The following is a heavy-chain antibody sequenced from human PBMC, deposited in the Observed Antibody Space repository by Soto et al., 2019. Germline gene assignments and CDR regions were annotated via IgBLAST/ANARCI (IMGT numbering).Heavy chain of an antibody. CDR1: GGTFSSYA. D-gene: IGHD3-10*01. J-gene: IGHJ3*02. CDR3: AKRITMVRGVMSRSDDAFDI. Sequence: SVKVSRKASGGTFSSYAISWVRQAPGQGPEWMGGIIPIFGTANYAQKFQGRVTITADESTSTAYMELSSLRSEDTAVHYCAKRITMVRGVMSRSDDAFDIWGQGTMVTVSS. V-gene: IGHV1-69*13. CDR2: IIPIFGTA.